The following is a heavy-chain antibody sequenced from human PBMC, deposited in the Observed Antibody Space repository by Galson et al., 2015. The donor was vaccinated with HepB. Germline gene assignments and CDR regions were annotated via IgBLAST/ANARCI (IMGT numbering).Heavy chain of an antibody. CDR1: GFTFSSYS. V-gene: IGHV3-21*01. D-gene: IGHD1-7*01. J-gene: IGHJ6*02. CDR2: IGSSSGYI. Sequence: SLRLSCAASGFTFSSYSMNWVRQAPGKGLEWVSSIGSSSGYIYYADSMKGRFTISRDNAKNSLYLQMNSLRAEDTAVYYCAREADNWNYVSYYYYGMDVWGRGTTVTVSS. CDR3: AREADNWNYVSYYYYGMDV.